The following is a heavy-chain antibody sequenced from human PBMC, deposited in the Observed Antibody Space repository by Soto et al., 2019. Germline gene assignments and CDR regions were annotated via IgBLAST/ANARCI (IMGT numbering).Heavy chain of an antibody. J-gene: IGHJ4*02. D-gene: IGHD3-3*01. CDR1: GYTFTRHY. CDR2: INPRSGSI. CDR3: IRGLERYYIAY. Sequence: QVQLVQSGAEVKKPGASVKVSCKASGYTFTRHYMHWVRQAPGQGLEWMGIINPRSGSISHAQKSQGRVTMTMGTSTSTVYMELSSLRSEDTAVYYCIRGLERYYIAYWGQGTMVTVSS. V-gene: IGHV1-46*03.